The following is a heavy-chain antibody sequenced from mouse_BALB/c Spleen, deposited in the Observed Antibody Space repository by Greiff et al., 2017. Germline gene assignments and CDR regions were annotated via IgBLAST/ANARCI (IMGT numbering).Heavy chain of an antibody. CDR1: GYTFTSYT. Sequence: VQLKQSGAELARPGASVKMSCKASGYTFTSYTMHWVKQRPGQGLEWIGAIYPGNSDTSYNQKFKGKAKLTAVTSASTAYMELSSLTNEDSAVYYCTREGSTTRAMDYWGQGTSVTVSS. CDR3: TREGSTTRAMDY. V-gene: IGHV1-5*01. J-gene: IGHJ4*01. D-gene: IGHD2-1*01. CDR2: IYPGNSDT.